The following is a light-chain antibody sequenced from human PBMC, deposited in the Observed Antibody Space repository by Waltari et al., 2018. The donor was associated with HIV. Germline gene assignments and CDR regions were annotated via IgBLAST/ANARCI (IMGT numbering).Light chain of an antibody. J-gene: IGLJ1*01. CDR2: KNI. CDR3: VGWDASLSAYV. CDR1: SSNIGNDN. V-gene: IGLV1-47*01. Sequence: QSVLTQPPSASGTPGQRVTISCSGRSSNIGNDNVYWYQQLPGTTPKLLIYKNIQWPSGVPDRFAGSKSGTSAYLAISGLRSEDEADYYCVGWDASLSAYVFGAGTKVTVL.